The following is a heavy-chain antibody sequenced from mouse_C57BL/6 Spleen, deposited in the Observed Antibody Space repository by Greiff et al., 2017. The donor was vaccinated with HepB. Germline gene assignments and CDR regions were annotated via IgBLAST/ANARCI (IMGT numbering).Heavy chain of an antibody. CDR1: GYTFTDYY. D-gene: IGHD1-1*01. J-gene: IGHJ4*01. CDR3: AREGDYYGSSYAMDY. CDR2: INPYNGGT. V-gene: IGHV1-19*01. Sequence: VQLQQSGPVLVKPGASVKMSCKASGYTFTDYYMNWVKQSHGKSLEWIGVINPYNGGTSYNQKFKGKATLTVDKSSSTAYMELNSLTSEDSAVYYCAREGDYYGSSYAMDYWGQGTSVTVSS.